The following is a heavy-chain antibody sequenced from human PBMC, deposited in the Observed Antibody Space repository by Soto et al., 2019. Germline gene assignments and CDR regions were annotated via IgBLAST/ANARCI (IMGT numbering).Heavy chain of an antibody. CDR3: ARFPTVTTLNWFDP. J-gene: IGHJ5*02. CDR2: INHSGST. CDR1: GGSISSGNW. Sequence: PSETLSLTCAVSGGSISSGNWWSWVRQPPGKGLEWIGEINHSGSTNYNPSLKSRVTISVDTSKNQFSLKLSSVTAADTAVYYCARFPTVTTLNWFDPWGQGTLVTVSS. V-gene: IGHV4-4*02. D-gene: IGHD4-4*01.